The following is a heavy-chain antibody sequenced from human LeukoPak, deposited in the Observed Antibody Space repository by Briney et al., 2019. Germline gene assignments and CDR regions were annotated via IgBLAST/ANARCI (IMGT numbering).Heavy chain of an antibody. CDR3: ARVHYFESSGYFFRY. CDR1: GFTFSTYA. D-gene: IGHD3-22*01. J-gene: IGHJ4*02. Sequence: GGSLRLSCAASGFTFSTYAMNWVRQAPGKGLEWVSTIINTGANTYYADSVQGRFTISRDNAKNSLYLQMNSLRAEDTAVYYCARVHYFESSGYFFRYWGRGTLVTVSS. CDR2: IINTGANT. V-gene: IGHV3-21*01.